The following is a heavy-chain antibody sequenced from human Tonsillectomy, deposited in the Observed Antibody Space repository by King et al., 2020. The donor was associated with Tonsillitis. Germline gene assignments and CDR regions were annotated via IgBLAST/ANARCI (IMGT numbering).Heavy chain of an antibody. CDR2: IYCSGST. J-gene: IGHJ4*02. CDR1: GGSISSTSYY. Sequence: QLQESGPGLVKPSETLSLTCTVSGGSISSTSYYWGWIRQPPGKGLEWIGSIYCSGSTYYNPSLKSRVTISVDTSKNQFSLKLRSVTAADTAVYYCASHYCGGDCYPISAFFDYWGQGTLVTVSS. D-gene: IGHD2-21*02. CDR3: ASHYCGGDCYPISAFFDY. V-gene: IGHV4-39*01.